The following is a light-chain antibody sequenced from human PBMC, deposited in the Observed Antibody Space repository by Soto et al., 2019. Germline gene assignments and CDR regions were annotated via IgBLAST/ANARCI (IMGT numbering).Light chain of an antibody. Sequence: DIQMTQSPSSVSASVGDRVTISCRASQAISSWLAWYQQKPGEAPKLLIYGASTLQSGVPSRFSGSESGTLFTLTINSLQPEDFATYYCQHASSFPLTFGGGTKVQIK. V-gene: IGKV1-12*01. CDR3: QHASSFPLT. J-gene: IGKJ4*02. CDR1: QAISSW. CDR2: GAS.